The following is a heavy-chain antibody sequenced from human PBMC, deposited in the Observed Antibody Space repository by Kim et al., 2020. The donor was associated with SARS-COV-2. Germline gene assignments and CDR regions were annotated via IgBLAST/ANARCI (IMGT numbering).Heavy chain of an antibody. V-gene: IGHV3-23*01. CDR1: GFTFSSYA. CDR2: ISGSGGST. CDR3: AKGTRGGYSYAPALIDY. J-gene: IGHJ4*02. Sequence: GGSLRLSCAASGFTFSSYAMSWVRQAPGKGLEWVSAISGSGGSTYYADSVKGRFTISRDNSKNTLYLQMNSLRAEDTAVYYCAKGTRGGYSYAPALIDYWGQGTLVTVSS. D-gene: IGHD5-18*01.